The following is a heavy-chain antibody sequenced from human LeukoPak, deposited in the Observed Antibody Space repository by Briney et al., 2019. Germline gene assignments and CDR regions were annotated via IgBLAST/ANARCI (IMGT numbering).Heavy chain of an antibody. CDR1: GGSISSYY. D-gene: IGHD3-22*01. CDR3: ARVTGYIVEDYFDY. CDR2: IYYSGST. Sequence: PSETLSLTCSVSGGSISSYYWSWIRQPPGKGLEWIGYIYYSGSTNYNPSLKSRVAISVDTSKNQFSLRLSSVTAADTAVYYCARVTGYIVEDYFDYWGQGTLVTVSS. J-gene: IGHJ4*02. V-gene: IGHV4-59*01.